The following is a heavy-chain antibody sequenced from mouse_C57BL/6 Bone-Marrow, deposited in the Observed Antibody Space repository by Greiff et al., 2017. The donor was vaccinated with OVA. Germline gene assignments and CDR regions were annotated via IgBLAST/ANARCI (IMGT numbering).Heavy chain of an antibody. J-gene: IGHJ2*01. CDR1: GYTFTSYW. Sequence: VQVVESGAELVKPGASVKLSCKASGYTFTSYWMHWVKQRPGQGLEWIGMIHPNSGSTNYNEKFKSKATLTVDKSSSTAYMQLSSLTSEDSAVYYCARGDYLYYFDYWGQGTTLTVSS. V-gene: IGHV1-64*01. CDR2: IHPNSGST. D-gene: IGHD1-1*02. CDR3: ARGDYLYYFDY.